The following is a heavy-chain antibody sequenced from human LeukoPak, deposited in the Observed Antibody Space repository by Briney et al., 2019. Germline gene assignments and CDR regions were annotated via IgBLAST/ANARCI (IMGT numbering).Heavy chain of an antibody. V-gene: IGHV4-59*01. Sequence: SETLSLTCNVSGGSITSYYWSWIRQPPGKGLEWIGYIYYTGSTNYNPSLRSRVTISVDTSNNQFSLKLTSVTAADTAVYCCAGDSPHIYGGDDASDIWLRGTMVTVSS. J-gene: IGHJ3*02. CDR1: GGSITSYY. CDR2: IYYTGST. CDR3: AGDSPHIYGGDDASDI. D-gene: IGHD5-18*01.